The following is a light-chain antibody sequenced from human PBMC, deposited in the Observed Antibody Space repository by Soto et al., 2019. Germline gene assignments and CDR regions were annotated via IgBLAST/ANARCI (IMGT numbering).Light chain of an antibody. V-gene: IGKV1-39*01. CDR3: QQSYTTPLT. Sequence: DIQMTQSPSSLSASVGDRLTITCRASQSISRFLNWIQQKPGKAPKVLINVASTLQSGVPLRFSGRGSGTDFTLTINSLQPEDFATYFCQQSYTTPLTFGGGTMVDIK. J-gene: IGKJ4*01. CDR2: VAS. CDR1: QSISRF.